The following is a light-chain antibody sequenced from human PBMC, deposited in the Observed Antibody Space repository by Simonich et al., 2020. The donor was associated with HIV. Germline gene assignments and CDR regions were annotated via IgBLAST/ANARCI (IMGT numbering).Light chain of an antibody. J-gene: IGKJ2*01. V-gene: IGKV1-39*01. CDR2: GAS. CDR1: QTISNY. CDR3: QQSYSTPYT. Sequence: DIQMTQSPSSLSASVGDRFTVTCPASQTISNYVNWYQQKPGKAPQLLIYGASILQSGVPSRFSGRRSGTDFTLAISNLQPEDFATYYCQQSYSTPYTFGQGTKVEIK.